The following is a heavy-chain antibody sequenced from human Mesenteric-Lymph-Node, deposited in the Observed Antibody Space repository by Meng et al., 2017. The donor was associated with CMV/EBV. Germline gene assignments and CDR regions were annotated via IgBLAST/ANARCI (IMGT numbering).Heavy chain of an antibody. CDR2: INHSGST. CDR3: ARGWPNTNDPRKSDNWFDP. D-gene: IGHD2-8*01. CDR1: GGSFSGYY. J-gene: IGHJ5*02. V-gene: IGHV4-34*01. Sequence: GSLRLSCAVYGGSFSGYYWSWIRQPPGKGLEWIGEINHSGSTNYNPYLKSRVTIAVDTSKNQLSLKLNSVTAADTAVYYCARGWPNTNDPRKSDNWFDPWGQGTVVTVSS.